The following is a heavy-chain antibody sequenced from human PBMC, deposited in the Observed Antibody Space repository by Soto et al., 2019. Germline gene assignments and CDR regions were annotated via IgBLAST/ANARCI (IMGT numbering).Heavy chain of an antibody. J-gene: IGHJ3*02. V-gene: IGHV3-23*01. CDR2: ISGSGGST. Sequence: EVQLLESGGGLVQPGGSLRLSCAASGFTFSSYAMSWVRQAPGKGLEWVSAISGSGGSTYYADSVKGRFTISRDNSKNTLYLQMNSLRAEATAVYYCAKGGDIVVVPAAKRAFAIWGQGTMVTVSS. D-gene: IGHD2-2*01. CDR3: AKGGDIVVVPAAKRAFAI. CDR1: GFTFSSYA.